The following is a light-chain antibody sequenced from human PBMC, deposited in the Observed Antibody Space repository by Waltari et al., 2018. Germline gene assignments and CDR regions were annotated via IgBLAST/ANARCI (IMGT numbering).Light chain of an antibody. Sequence: DIQLTQSPSSLSASVGDRVTITCRASQMIDTHLNWYQQKPGKAPQLLIYGASTLQSGVPSRFSGSGSGAEFTLTISSLQPEDIATFSCQESYSTLYTFGQGTKVEIK. CDR1: QMIDTH. CDR2: GAS. V-gene: IGKV1-39*01. CDR3: QESYSTLYT. J-gene: IGKJ2*01.